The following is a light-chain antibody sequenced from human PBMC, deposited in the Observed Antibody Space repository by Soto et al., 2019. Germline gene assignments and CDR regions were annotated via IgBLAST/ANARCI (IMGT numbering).Light chain of an antibody. CDR3: GTWDSSLSVGV. V-gene: IGLV1-51*02. J-gene: IGLJ2*01. CDR2: ENN. CDR1: SSNIGNNY. Sequence: QSVLTQPPSVSAAPGQKVTISCSGSSSNIGNNYVSWYQQVPGTAPKLLIYENNKRPSGIPDRISGSKSGTSATLGITGLQTGDEADYYCGTWDSSLSVGVFGGGTQLTVL.